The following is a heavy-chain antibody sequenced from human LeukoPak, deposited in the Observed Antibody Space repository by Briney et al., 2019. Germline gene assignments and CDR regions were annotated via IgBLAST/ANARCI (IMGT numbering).Heavy chain of an antibody. CDR1: GGSISSYY. Sequence: PSETLSLTCTVSGGSISSYYWSWIRQPPGKGLEWIGYIYYSGSTNYNPSLKSRVTISVDTSKNQFSLKLSSVTAADTAVYYCARGIMVRGVHLDYWGQGTLVTVSS. CDR2: IYYSGST. D-gene: IGHD3-10*01. CDR3: ARGIMVRGVHLDY. J-gene: IGHJ4*02. V-gene: IGHV4-59*01.